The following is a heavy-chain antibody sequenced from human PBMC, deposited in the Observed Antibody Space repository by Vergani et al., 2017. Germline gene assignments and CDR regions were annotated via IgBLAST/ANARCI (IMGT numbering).Heavy chain of an antibody. CDR3: ARDNVEMATIYFDY. Sequence: EVQLVESGGGLVKPGGSLRLSCAASGFTFSSYSMNWVRQAPGKGLEWVSSISSSSSYKYYADSVKGRFTISRDNAKNSLYLQMNSLRAEDTAVYYCARDNVEMATIYFDYWGQVTLVTVSA. CDR2: ISSSSSYK. D-gene: IGHD5-24*01. J-gene: IGHJ4*02. CDR1: GFTFSSYS. V-gene: IGHV3-21*01.